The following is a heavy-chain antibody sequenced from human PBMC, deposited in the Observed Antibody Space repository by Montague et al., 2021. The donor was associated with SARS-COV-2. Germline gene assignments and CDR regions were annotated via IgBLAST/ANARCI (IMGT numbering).Heavy chain of an antibody. D-gene: IGHD3-9*01. CDR2: XDWDDDK. V-gene: IGHV2-70*01. Sequence: PALVKPTQTLTLTCTFSGFSLRTSGMCVSWIRQPPGKALEWLALXDWDDDKYYSTSLKTRLTISKDTSKNQVVLTMTNMDPVDTATYYCARIRDYDILTGSYSGFDYWGQGTLVTVSS. CDR3: ARIRDYDILTGSYSGFDY. J-gene: IGHJ4*02. CDR1: GFSLRTSGMC.